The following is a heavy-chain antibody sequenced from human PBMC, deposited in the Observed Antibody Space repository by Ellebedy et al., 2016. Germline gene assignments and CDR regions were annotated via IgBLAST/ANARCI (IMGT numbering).Heavy chain of an antibody. CDR1: GGSISSGSYY. Sequence: SETLSLTCTVSGGSISSGSYYWNWIRQPPGKGLEWIGHIYYTGRTNYNPSLKSRVTFSVDTSKNQFSLNLNSVTAADTAVYYCARDLESDVGWFFDLWGRGTLVTVSS. V-gene: IGHV4-61*01. J-gene: IGHJ2*01. D-gene: IGHD3-3*01. CDR2: IYYTGRT. CDR3: ARDLESDVGWFFDL.